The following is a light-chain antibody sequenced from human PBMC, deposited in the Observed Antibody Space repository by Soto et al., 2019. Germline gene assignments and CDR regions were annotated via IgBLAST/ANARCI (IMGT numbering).Light chain of an antibody. J-gene: IGKJ1*01. Sequence: ILVTKSPATLTVSPGERATHSCRARQSVSSNVAWYQQKPSQAPRLLNYGASTRATGIPARFSGSGSGTEFTLTISSLQSEDFADYCCQQYNNFWTFGQGTKVHIK. V-gene: IGKV3-15*01. CDR1: QSVSSN. CDR2: GAS. CDR3: QQYNNFWT.